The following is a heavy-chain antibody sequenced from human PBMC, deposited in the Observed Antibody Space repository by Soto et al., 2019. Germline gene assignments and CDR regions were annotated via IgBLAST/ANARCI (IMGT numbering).Heavy chain of an antibody. J-gene: IGHJ4*02. D-gene: IGHD6-13*01. Sequence: ASVKVSCKASGYIFTSYPMHWVRQAPGHSLEWMGWINTGTGNTKYSQNFQGRVSTSRDTSAYTAYMELSSLRSEDTAVYYCARVKRYSSSWYVIDYWGQGTLVTVSS. CDR1: GYIFTSYP. V-gene: IGHV1-3*04. CDR3: ARVKRYSSSWYVIDY. CDR2: INTGTGNT.